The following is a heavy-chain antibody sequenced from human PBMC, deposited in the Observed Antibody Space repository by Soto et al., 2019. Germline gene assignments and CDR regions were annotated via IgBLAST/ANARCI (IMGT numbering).Heavy chain of an antibody. CDR3: AKDIFPEGRYSTAFD. J-gene: IGHJ4*02. V-gene: IGHV3-9*01. CDR2: ISWNSGRI. Sequence: EVQLVESGGGLVQPGRSLRLSCAASGFTLDDYAMHWVRQAPGKGLEWVSGISWNSGRIGYADYVQGRFTISRDNAKNSLELPMNILRAEDTALYYCAKDIFPEGRYSTAFDWGQGTLVTDTS. CDR1: GFTLDDYA. D-gene: IGHD4-4*01.